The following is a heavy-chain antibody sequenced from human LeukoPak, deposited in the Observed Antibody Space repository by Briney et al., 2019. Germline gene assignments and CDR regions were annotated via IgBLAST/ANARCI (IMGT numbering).Heavy chain of an antibody. D-gene: IGHD3-10*01. CDR2: IYTSGST. CDR3: ARELWFGGTYDY. Sequence: SETLSLTCTVSGGSISSYYWSWIRQPAGKGLEWIGRIYTSGSTNYNPSLKSRVTMSIDTSKNQFSLKLSSVTAADTAVYYCARELWFGGTYDYWGQGTLVTVSS. V-gene: IGHV4-4*07. CDR1: GGSISSYY. J-gene: IGHJ4*02.